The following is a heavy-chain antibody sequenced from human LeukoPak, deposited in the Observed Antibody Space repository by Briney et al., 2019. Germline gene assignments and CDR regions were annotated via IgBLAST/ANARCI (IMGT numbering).Heavy chain of an antibody. Sequence: SETLSLTCTVSGGSISSGDYYWSWIRQPPGKGLEWIGYIYYSGSTYYNPSLKSRVTISVDTSKNQFSLKLSPVTAADTAVYYCARTFPTSYTRRFDYWGQGTLVTVSS. V-gene: IGHV4-30-4*08. D-gene: IGHD2-2*02. CDR2: IYYSGST. CDR3: ARTFPTSYTRRFDY. CDR1: GGSISSGDYY. J-gene: IGHJ4*02.